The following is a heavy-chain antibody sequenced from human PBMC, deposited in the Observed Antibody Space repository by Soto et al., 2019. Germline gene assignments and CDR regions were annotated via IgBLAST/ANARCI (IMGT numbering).Heavy chain of an antibody. D-gene: IGHD7-27*01. CDR1: AYTFSSYD. CDR3: ARGPRNWGVDY. CDR2: MNPNNGNT. V-gene: IGHV1-8*01. J-gene: IGHJ4*02. Sequence: ASVKVSCKAAAYTFSSYDINWVRQATGQDFEWMGWMNPNNGNTAYAQKFQGRVTMTRDTSKSTAFMELSSLTSEDTAVYYCARGPRNWGVDYWGQGTLVTVSS.